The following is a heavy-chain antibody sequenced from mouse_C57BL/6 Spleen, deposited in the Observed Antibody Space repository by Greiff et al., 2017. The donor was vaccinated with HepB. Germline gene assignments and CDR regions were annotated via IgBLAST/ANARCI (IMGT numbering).Heavy chain of an antibody. Sequence: QVQLQQSGAELVRPGSSVKLSCKASGYTFTSYWMDWVKQRPGQGLEWIGNIYPSDSETHYNQKFKDKATLTVDKSSSTAYMQLSSLTSEDSAVYYCAMEGYSNYGYFDYWGQGTTLTVSS. CDR3: AMEGYSNYGYFDY. D-gene: IGHD2-5*01. J-gene: IGHJ2*01. V-gene: IGHV1-61*01. CDR1: GYTFTSYW. CDR2: IYPSDSET.